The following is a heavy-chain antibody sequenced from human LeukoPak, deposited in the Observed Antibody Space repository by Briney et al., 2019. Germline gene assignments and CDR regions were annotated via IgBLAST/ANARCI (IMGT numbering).Heavy chain of an antibody. CDR2: INSDGSST. Sequence: GGSLRLSCAASGLTFSSYWMHWVRQAPGKGLVWVSRINSDGSSTSYADSVKGRFTISRDNAKNTLYLQMNSLRAEDTAVYYCARVRYCTNGVCYLNYFDYWGQGTLVTVSS. D-gene: IGHD2-8*01. J-gene: IGHJ4*02. V-gene: IGHV3-74*01. CDR1: GLTFSSYW. CDR3: ARVRYCTNGVCYLNYFDY.